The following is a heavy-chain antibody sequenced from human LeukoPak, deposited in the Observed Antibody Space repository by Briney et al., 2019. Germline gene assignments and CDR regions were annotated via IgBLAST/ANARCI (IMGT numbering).Heavy chain of an antibody. Sequence: SQTLSLACTVSGGSISSGGYYWSWIRQHPGKGLEWIGYIYYSGSTYYNPSLKSRVTISVDTSKNQFSLKLSSVTAADTAVYYCARDMGGYFDYWGQGTLVTVSS. V-gene: IGHV4-31*03. CDR1: GGSISSGGYY. J-gene: IGHJ4*02. D-gene: IGHD3-16*01. CDR3: ARDMGGYFDY. CDR2: IYYSGST.